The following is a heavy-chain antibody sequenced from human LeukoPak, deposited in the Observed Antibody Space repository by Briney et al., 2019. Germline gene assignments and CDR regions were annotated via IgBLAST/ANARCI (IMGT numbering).Heavy chain of an antibody. CDR3: AKGCRSANCDEGRWFDP. D-gene: IGHD2-2*01. CDR2: ISGGGSNT. V-gene: IGHV3-23*01. J-gene: IGHJ5*02. CDR1: GFMFSSYA. Sequence: PGGSLRLSCAASGFMFSSYAMSWVRQAPGKGLEWVSSISGGGSNTYFADSVKGRFSVSRDNPKNTLYLQMNSLRAEDTATYYCAKGCRSANCDEGRWFDPWGQGTLVIVSS.